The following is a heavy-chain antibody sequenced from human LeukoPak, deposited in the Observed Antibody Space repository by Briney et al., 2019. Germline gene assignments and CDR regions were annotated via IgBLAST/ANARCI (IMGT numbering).Heavy chain of an antibody. V-gene: IGHV4-39*01. CDR3: ASEPYGSGSFLGAFDI. J-gene: IGHJ3*02. CDR2: IYYSGST. D-gene: IGHD3-10*01. Sequence: SETLSLTCAVSDDSIRSSAYYWGWIRQPPGKGLEWIGGIYYSGSTYYNPSLKSRVTISIDTSKNQFSPKLSSVTAADTAVYYCASEPYGSGSFLGAFDIWGQGTMVTVSS. CDR1: DDSIRSSAYY.